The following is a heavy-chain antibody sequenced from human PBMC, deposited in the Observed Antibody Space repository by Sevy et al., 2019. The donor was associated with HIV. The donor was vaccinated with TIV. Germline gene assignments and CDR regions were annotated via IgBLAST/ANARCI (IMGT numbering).Heavy chain of an antibody. Sequence: GGSLRLSCAASGFTFSSYSMNWVRQAPGKGLEWVSYISSSGSTIYYADSVKGRFTISRDNAKNSLYLQMNSLRDEDTAVYYCARDRYYYDSSGFPLSPGPSDDWGQGTLVTVSS. CDR1: GFTFSSYS. V-gene: IGHV3-48*02. CDR3: ARDRYYYDSSGFPLSPGPSDD. D-gene: IGHD3-22*01. J-gene: IGHJ4*02. CDR2: ISSSGSTI.